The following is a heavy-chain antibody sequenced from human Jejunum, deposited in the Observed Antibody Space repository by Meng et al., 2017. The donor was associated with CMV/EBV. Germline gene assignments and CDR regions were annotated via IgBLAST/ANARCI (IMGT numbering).Heavy chain of an antibody. J-gene: IGHJ4*02. Sequence: SCATSGLTFSTFWMSWFRQAPGKGLEWVAHIKQDGSAKYYVDSVGGRFTISRDNTENSLFLQMNTLRVEDTAVYYCATTSGSSYWGQGALVTVSS. D-gene: IGHD6-6*01. CDR2: IKQDGSAK. CDR1: GLTFSTFW. V-gene: IGHV3-7*01. CDR3: ATTSGSSY.